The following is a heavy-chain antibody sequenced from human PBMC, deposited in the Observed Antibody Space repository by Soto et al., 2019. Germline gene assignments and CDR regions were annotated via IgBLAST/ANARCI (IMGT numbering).Heavy chain of an antibody. CDR3: ARLMGVVTVDY. V-gene: IGHV4-39*02. J-gene: IGHJ4*02. CDR2: IYYAGSP. CDR1: GGSISSTGHY. D-gene: IGHD2-21*02. Sequence: QLQLQESGPGLVKPSETLSLTCSVSGGSISSTGHYWGWIRQPPGKGLEWIGNIYYAGSPYYNPSLKSRVTISVDTSKNHFSLALTSVTAADTAVYYCARLMGVVTVDYWGQGALVIVSS.